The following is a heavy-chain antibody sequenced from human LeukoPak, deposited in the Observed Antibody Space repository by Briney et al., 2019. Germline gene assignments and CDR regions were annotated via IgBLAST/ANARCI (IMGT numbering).Heavy chain of an antibody. J-gene: IGHJ4*02. V-gene: IGHV1-2*02. CDR1: GYNFIDFY. D-gene: IGHD3-16*01. CDR2: LKPHNGDT. Sequence: ASVKVSCKASGYNFIDFYIHWVRQAPGQGLEWMGWLKPHNGDTNYAQKFQGKVTMTRDTSISTAYMELSRLSSDDTAVYYCARNPVWAAPLDYWGQGTLVTVSS. CDR3: ARNPVWAAPLDY.